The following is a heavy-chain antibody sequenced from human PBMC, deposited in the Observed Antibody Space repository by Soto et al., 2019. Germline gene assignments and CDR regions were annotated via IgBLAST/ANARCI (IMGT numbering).Heavy chain of an antibody. Sequence: SETLSLTCSVSGASIYNGGYFWSWLRQSPGKGLEWIAYINNSGSTNYNPSLKSRVAISADTSKNQFSLKLSSVTAADTAVYYCARGGSRDSGTYHNRWFDYWGLGNMVTVSS. CDR1: GASIYNGGYF. D-gene: IGHD3-10*01. CDR3: ARGGSRDSGTYHNRWFDY. V-gene: IGHV4-61*08. CDR2: INNSGST. J-gene: IGHJ5*01.